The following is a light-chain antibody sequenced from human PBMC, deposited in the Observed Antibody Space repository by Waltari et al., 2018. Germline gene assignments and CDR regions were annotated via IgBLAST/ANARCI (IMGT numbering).Light chain of an antibody. V-gene: IGKV4-1*01. CDR2: WAS. CDR1: QTVLDTSNNKNY. Sequence: DIVMTQSPDSLAVSLGERATINCTSSQTVLDTSNNKNYLAWYQQKSGQPPKVLVYWASTRESGVPDRFSGSGSGTDFTLTIDNLQADDVAIYYCQQYYTVPVSFGPGTTVDLK. CDR3: QQYYTVPVS. J-gene: IGKJ3*01.